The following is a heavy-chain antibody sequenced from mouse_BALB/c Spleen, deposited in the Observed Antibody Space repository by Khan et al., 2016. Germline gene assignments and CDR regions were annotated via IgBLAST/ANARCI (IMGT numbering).Heavy chain of an antibody. V-gene: IGHV1S33*01. CDR3: ARYGNYYFDY. D-gene: IGHD2-10*02. J-gene: IGHJ2*01. Sequence: SGPELVKPGALVKISCKASGYTFTSYDINWVKQRPGQGLEWIGWIYPGDGSTKYNEKFKGKATLTADKSSSTAYMQLSSLTSENSAVYFCARYGNYYFDYWGQGTTLTVSS. CDR2: IYPGDGST. CDR1: GYTFTSYD.